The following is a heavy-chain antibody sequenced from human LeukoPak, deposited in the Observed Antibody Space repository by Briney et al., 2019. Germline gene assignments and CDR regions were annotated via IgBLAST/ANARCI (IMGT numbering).Heavy chain of an antibody. V-gene: IGHV4-59*01. Sequence: SETLSLTCTVSGGSISSYYWSWIRQPPGKGLEWIGYIYYSGSTNYNPSLKSRVTISVDTSKNQFSLKLSFVTAADTAVYYCALTREVYGDYWFDPWGQGTLVTVSS. CDR1: GGSISSYY. CDR2: IYYSGST. D-gene: IGHD4-17*01. CDR3: ALTREVYGDYWFDP. J-gene: IGHJ5*02.